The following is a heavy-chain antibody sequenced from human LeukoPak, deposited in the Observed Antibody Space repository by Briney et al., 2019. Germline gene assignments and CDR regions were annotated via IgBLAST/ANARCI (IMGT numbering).Heavy chain of an antibody. CDR2: IYSGSST. CDR1: GFTVSSNY. J-gene: IGHJ6*02. CDR3: ARATLVNYYGMDV. V-gene: IGHV3-53*01. D-gene: IGHD3-10*01. Sequence: GGSLRLSCAASGFTVSSNYMSWVRQAPGKGLEWVSVIYSGSSTYYADSVKGRFTISRDNPKNTVYFQTNSLRAEDTAAYYCARATLVNYYGMDVWGQGTTVTVSS.